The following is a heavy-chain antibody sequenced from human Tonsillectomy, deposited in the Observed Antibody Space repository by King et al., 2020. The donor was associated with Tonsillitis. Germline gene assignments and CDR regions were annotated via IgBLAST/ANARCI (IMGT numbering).Heavy chain of an antibody. CDR2: ISSSSSYI. Sequence: DVQLVESGGGLVKPGGSLRLSCAASGFTFSSYSMNWVRQAPGKGLEWVSSISSSSSYIYYADSVKGRFTISRDNAKNSLYLQMNSLRAEDTAVYYCARDPSITGTKTQGGFDYWGQGTLVTVSS. D-gene: IGHD1-7*01. J-gene: IGHJ4*02. V-gene: IGHV3-21*01. CDR1: GFTFSSYS. CDR3: ARDPSITGTKTQGGFDY.